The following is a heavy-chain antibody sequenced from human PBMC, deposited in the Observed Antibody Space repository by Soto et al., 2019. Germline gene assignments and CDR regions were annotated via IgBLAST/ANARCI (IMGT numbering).Heavy chain of an antibody. Sequence: ASGKVSCKASGYTFTNYNINWVRQSTGQGLERMGWMNPKTGNTGYAEKFQGRVTMTQNSSINTALMELSGLRSEDTPVYYCARCAASDPSFYYPIMAVCGTGTTVTASS. D-gene: IGHD2-15*01. V-gene: IGHV1-8*01. CDR2: MNPKTGNT. CDR3: ARCAASDPSFYYPIMAV. J-gene: IGHJ6*03. CDR1: GYTFTNYN.